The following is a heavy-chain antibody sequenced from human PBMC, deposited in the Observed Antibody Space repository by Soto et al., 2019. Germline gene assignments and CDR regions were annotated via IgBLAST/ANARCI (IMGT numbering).Heavy chain of an antibody. Sequence: GGSLRLSCAASGFTFSSYAMHWVRQAPGKGLEWVAVISYDGSNKYYADSVKGRFTISRDNSKNTLYLQMISLRAEDAAVYYFESYHRGATTLTGYYAFDIWGQGTMVTVSS. CDR1: GFTFSSYA. J-gene: IGHJ3*02. CDR3: ESYHRGATTLTGYYAFDI. V-gene: IGHV3-30*04. CDR2: ISYDGSNK. D-gene: IGHD1-26*01.